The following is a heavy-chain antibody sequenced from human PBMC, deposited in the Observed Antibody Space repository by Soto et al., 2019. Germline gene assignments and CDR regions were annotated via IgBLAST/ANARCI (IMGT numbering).Heavy chain of an antibody. CDR2: IFSNDEK. D-gene: IGHD3-10*01. Sequence: QVTLKESGPVLVNHTESLTLTCTVSGISLSNARMGVSWICQPPGKALEWLAHIFSNDEKYYSTSLKSRLTITKDTSKSQVVRTMTNMDPVDTATYYCARTELLWFGEANWFDPWGQGTLVTVSS. V-gene: IGHV2-26*01. CDR3: ARTELLWFGEANWFDP. J-gene: IGHJ5*02. CDR1: GISLSNARMG.